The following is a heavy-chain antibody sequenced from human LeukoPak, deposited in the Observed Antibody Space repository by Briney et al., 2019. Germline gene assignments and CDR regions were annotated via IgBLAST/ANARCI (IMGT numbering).Heavy chain of an antibody. V-gene: IGHV4-31*03. CDR2: IYYSGST. CDR1: GGSISSGGYY. D-gene: IGHD3-22*01. CDR3: ARARSSGYEVIPPEFVY. Sequence: PSQTLSLTCTVSGGSISSGGYYWSWIRQHPGKGLEWIGYIYYSGSTYYNPSLKSRVTISVDTSKNQFSLKLSSVTAADTAVYYCARARSSGYEVIPPEFVYWGQGTLVTVSS. J-gene: IGHJ4*02.